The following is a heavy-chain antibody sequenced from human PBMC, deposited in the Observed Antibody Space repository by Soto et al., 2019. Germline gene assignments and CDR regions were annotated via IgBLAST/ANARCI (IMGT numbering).Heavy chain of an antibody. J-gene: IGHJ4*02. Sequence: GGSLRLSCAASRFSFSNYAMSWVRQAPGKGLEWVAAISRSGGSTYYADSVKGRFTISRDNSKNTLYLQMNSLRAEDTAVYYCAKGAHTYYYDSSGPPAYWGQGTLVTVSS. V-gene: IGHV3-23*01. D-gene: IGHD3-22*01. CDR1: RFSFSNYA. CDR3: AKGAHTYYYDSSGPPAY. CDR2: ISRSGGST.